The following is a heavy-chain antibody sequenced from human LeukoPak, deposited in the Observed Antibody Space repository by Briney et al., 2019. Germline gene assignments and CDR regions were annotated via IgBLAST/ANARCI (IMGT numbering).Heavy chain of an antibody. CDR2: MHYRGTT. V-gene: IGHV4-39*01. D-gene: IGHD5-24*01. Sequence: SETLSLTCTVSGVSISSSNNFWGWIRQPPGKGLEWIGSMHYRGTTYYIPSLKSRVTISVDTSENQFSLKLSSVTAADTAVYYCARHEEEDGYNAKTFDFWGQGTLVTVSS. CDR3: ARHEEEDGYNAKTFDF. CDR1: GVSISSSNNF. J-gene: IGHJ4*02.